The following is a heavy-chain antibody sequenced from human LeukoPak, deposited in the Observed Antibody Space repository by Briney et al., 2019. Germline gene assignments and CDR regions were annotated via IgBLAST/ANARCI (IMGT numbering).Heavy chain of an antibody. CDR3: THRLRGSPGGWFDP. CDR1: GFSLSTSGVG. D-gene: IGHD2-8*02. J-gene: IGHJ5*02. CDR2: IYWNDDK. Sequence: ESGPTLVNPTQTLTLTCTFSGFSLSTSGVGVGWICQPPGKALEWLALIYWNDDKRYSPSLKSRLTITKDTSKNQVVLTMTNMDPVDTATYYCTHRLRGSPGGWFDPWGQGTLVTVSS. V-gene: IGHV2-5*01.